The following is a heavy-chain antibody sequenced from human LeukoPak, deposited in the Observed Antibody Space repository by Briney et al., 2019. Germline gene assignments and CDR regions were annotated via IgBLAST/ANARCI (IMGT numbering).Heavy chain of an antibody. CDR2: IYHSGST. J-gene: IGHJ5*02. V-gene: IGHV4-4*02. Sequence: SETLSLTCAVSGGSISSSNWWSWVRQPPGKGPEWIGEIYHSGSTNYNPSLKSRVTISVDKSKNQFSLKLSSVTAADTAVYYCARTPMITFGGVIVEVWFDPWGQGTLVTVSS. D-gene: IGHD3-16*02. CDR3: ARTPMITFGGVIVEVWFDP. CDR1: GGSISSSNW.